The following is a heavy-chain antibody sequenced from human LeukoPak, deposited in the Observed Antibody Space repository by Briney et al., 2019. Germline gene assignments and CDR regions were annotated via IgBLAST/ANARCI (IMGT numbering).Heavy chain of an antibody. CDR1: GFTFSSYG. J-gene: IGHJ4*02. CDR3: AFTNFWSGYYTGGFYY. V-gene: IGHV3-30*02. D-gene: IGHD3-3*01. CDR2: IRYDGSNK. Sequence: GGSLRLSCAASGFTFSSYGMHWVRQAPGKGLEWVAFIRYDGSNKYYADSVKGRFTISRDNSKNTLYLQMNSLRAEDTAVYYCAFTNFWSGYYTGGFYYWGQGTLVTVSS.